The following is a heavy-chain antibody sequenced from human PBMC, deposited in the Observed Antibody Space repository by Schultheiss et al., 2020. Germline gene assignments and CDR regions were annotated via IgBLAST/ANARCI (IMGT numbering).Heavy chain of an antibody. J-gene: IGHJ6*04. V-gene: IGHV4-39*07. CDR1: GGSISSSSYY. D-gene: IGHD2-2*01. Sequence: SETLSLTCTVSGGSISSSSYYWGWIRQPPGKGLEWIGSIYYSGSTYYNPSLKSRVTISVDTSKNQFSLKLSSVTAADTAVYYCARESSSTSREGYYYGMDVWGKGTTVTVYS. CDR3: ARESSSTSREGYYYGMDV. CDR2: IYYSGST.